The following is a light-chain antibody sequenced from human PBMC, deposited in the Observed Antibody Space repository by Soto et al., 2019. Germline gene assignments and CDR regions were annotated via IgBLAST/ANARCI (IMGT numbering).Light chain of an antibody. J-gene: IGLJ2*01. CDR1: SSNIESNT. V-gene: IGLV1-44*01. CDR3: ATWDDSLNGWV. CDR2: SNN. Sequence: QPVLTQPPSASGTPGPRVTIACSGGSSNIESNTVNWYQQVPGTAPKLLVYSNNQRPSGVPDRFSGSQAGTSASLAISGLQSEDEADYYCATWDDSLNGWVIGGGTKLTVL.